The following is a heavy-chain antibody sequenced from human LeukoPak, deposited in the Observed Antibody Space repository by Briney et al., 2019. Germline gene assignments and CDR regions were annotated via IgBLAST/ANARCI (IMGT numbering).Heavy chain of an antibody. CDR2: ISRSSRTT. Sequence: GGSLRLSCAASGFTFSSYSMNWVRQAPGKGRQWVSYISRSSRTTYYADPVKGRFTISRDNAKNSLYLQMNSLRGEDTAVYYCARDYDILTGYSRFDPWGQGTLVTVSS. J-gene: IGHJ5*02. CDR3: ARDYDILTGYSRFDP. D-gene: IGHD3-9*01. CDR1: GFTFSSYS. V-gene: IGHV3-48*01.